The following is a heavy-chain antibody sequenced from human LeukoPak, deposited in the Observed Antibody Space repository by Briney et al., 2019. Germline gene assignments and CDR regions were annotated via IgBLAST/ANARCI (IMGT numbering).Heavy chain of an antibody. D-gene: IGHD1-26*01. CDR3: ARYQLYSGTYYWFDP. J-gene: IGHJ5*02. CDR1: GDSISSYY. CDR2: IYYSGGT. Sequence: PPETLSLTCNVSGDSISSYYWSWIRQPPGRGLEWIGYIYYSGGTNYNPSLKSRVTISLDTSKNQFSLKLSSVTAADTAVYYCARYQLYSGTYYWFDPWGQGTLVTFSS. V-gene: IGHV4-59*01.